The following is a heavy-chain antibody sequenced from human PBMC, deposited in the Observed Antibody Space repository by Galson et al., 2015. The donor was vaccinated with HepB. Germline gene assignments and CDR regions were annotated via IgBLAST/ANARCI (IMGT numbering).Heavy chain of an antibody. CDR1: GYTFTSYA. J-gene: IGHJ4*02. V-gene: IGHV1-3*01. CDR2: INAGNGNT. D-gene: IGHD5-18*01. Sequence: SVKVSCKASGYTFTSYAMHWVRQAPGQRLEWMGWINAGNGNTKYSQKFQGRVTITRDTSASTAYMELSSLRSGDTAVYYCARSGYSYGHGGTFDYWGQGTLVTVSS. CDR3: ARSGYSYGHGGTFDY.